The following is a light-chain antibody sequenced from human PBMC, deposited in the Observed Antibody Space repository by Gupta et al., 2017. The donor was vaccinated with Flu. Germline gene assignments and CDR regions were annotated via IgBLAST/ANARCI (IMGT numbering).Light chain of an antibody. CDR3: QQLISYPLT. CDR1: QGISSY. Sequence: PSFLSASVGDRVTITCRASQGISSYLAWYQQKPGKAPKLLIYAASTLQGGVPSRFSGSGSGTEFTLTINSLRPGDSATYYCQQLISYPLTFGGGTKVEVK. J-gene: IGKJ4*01. V-gene: IGKV1-9*01. CDR2: AAS.